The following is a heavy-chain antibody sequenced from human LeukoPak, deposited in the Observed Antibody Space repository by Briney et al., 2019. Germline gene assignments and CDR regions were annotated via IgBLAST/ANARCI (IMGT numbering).Heavy chain of an antibody. J-gene: IGHJ4*02. CDR3: GSGGINYYDSSGYYYAFDY. CDR2: ISAYNGNT. Sequence: GASVKVSCKASGYTFTSYGISWVRQAPGQGLEWMGWISAYNGNTNYAQKLQGRVTMTTDTSTSTAYMELRSLRSDDTAVYYCGSGGINYYDSSGYYYAFDYWGQGTLVTVSS. CDR1: GYTFTSYG. D-gene: IGHD3-22*01. V-gene: IGHV1-18*01.